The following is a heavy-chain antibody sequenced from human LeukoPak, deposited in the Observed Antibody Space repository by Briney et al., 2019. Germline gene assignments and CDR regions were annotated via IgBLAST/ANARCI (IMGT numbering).Heavy chain of an antibody. J-gene: IGHJ4*01. D-gene: IGHD2/OR15-2a*01. CDR3: SRTPISGGY. Sequence: PGGSLRLSCAASGFIFSNYGMNWVRQAPGKGLEWVSYISSSSSTIYYADSVKGRFTISRDDAKNSLYLQMNSLRAEDTAVYYCSRTPISGGYWGHGTLVTVSS. CDR1: GFIFSNYG. V-gene: IGHV3-48*01. CDR2: ISSSSSTI.